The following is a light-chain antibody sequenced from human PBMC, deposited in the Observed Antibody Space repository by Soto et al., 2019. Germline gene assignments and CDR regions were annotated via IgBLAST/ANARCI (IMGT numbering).Light chain of an antibody. CDR3: YSYTTTNTWL. J-gene: IGLJ2*01. CDR2: EVT. CDR1: SNDVGAYNY. V-gene: IGLV2-14*01. Sequence: QSALTQPASMSGSPGQSITISCAGTSNDVGAYNYVSWYQHHPDQAPKLMIYEVTIRPSGVSPRFSGSKSANTASLTISGLQAEDEADYYCYSYTTTNTWLFGGGTQLTVL.